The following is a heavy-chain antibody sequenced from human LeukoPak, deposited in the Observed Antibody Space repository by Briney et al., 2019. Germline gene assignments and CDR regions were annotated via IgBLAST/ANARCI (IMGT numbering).Heavy chain of an antibody. CDR3: ARDRRDRTYYYDSSGYYPFDY. D-gene: IGHD3-22*01. J-gene: IGHJ4*02. Sequence: GASVKVSCKTSGHTFTGYYMHWVRQAPGQGLEWMGWINPNSGGTNYAQKFQGRVTMTRDTSISTAYMELSRLRSDDTAVYYCARDRRDRTYYYDSSGYYPFDYWGQGTLVTVSS. V-gene: IGHV1-2*02. CDR1: GHTFTGYY. CDR2: INPNSGGT.